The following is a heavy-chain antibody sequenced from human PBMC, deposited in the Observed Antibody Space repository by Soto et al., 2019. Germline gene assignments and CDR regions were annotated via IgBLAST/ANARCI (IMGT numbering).Heavy chain of an antibody. Sequence: SETLSLTCTISGGSISVYYLGWVRQPPGHELEWIGYIYASGSPYYNPSLRSRVTISADTSKNQISLKLTSPTAADTAVYYCARGVGSSPPRYWGRGTLVTVSS. CDR1: GGSISVYY. J-gene: IGHJ4*02. CDR3: ARGVGSSPPRY. CDR2: IYASGSP. D-gene: IGHD1-26*01. V-gene: IGHV4-59*01.